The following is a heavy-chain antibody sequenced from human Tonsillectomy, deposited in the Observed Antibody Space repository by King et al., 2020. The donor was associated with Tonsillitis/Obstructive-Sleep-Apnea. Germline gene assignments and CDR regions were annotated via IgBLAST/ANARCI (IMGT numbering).Heavy chain of an antibody. CDR1: GGSFSGYY. J-gene: IGHJ4*02. Sequence: VQLQQWGAGLLKPSETLSLSCAVYGGSFSGYYWSWIRQSPGKGLEWIGEINHSGSTNYNPSLKSRLTISVDTSKNQFSLKLSSVTAADTAVYYCARRRVTIFGVVVTFDYWGQGILVTVSS. D-gene: IGHD3-3*01. CDR3: ARRRVTIFGVVVTFDY. V-gene: IGHV4-34*01. CDR2: INHSGST.